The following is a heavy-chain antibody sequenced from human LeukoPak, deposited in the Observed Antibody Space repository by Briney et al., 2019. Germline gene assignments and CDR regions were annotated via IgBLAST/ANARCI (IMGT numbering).Heavy chain of an antibody. Sequence: GGSLRLSCAASGFTFSSYAMHWVRQAPGKGLEWVAVISYDGSNKYYADSVKGRFTISRDNSKNTLYLQMNSLRAEDTAVYYCARDLGYCSSTSCSPGGDDYWGRGTLVTVSS. CDR1: GFTFSSYA. V-gene: IGHV3-30*04. D-gene: IGHD2-2*01. CDR3: ARDLGYCSSTSCSPGGDDY. CDR2: ISYDGSNK. J-gene: IGHJ4*02.